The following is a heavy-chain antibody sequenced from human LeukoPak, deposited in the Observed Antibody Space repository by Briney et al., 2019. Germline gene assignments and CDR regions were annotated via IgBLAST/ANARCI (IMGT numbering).Heavy chain of an antibody. Sequence: TSETLSLTCTVSGGSISSGGYYWSWIRQHPGKGLEWIGYIYYSGSTYYNPSLKSRVTISVDTSKNQFSLKLSSVTAADTAVYYCARASRYYYDSSGYYYTYYFDYWGQGTLVTVSS. V-gene: IGHV4-31*03. CDR1: GGSISSGGYY. CDR3: ARASRYYYDSSGYYYTYYFDY. J-gene: IGHJ4*02. D-gene: IGHD3-22*01. CDR2: IYYSGST.